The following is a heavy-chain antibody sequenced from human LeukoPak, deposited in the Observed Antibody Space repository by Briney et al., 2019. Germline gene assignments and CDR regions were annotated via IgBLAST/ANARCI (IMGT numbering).Heavy chain of an antibody. Sequence: GGSLRLSCAASGFTFSSYGMHWVRQAPGKGLEWVSLIWYDGNNKYYADSVKGRFIISRDNSKDTLFLQMNSLRAEDTAVYYCARDLDCSSTSCYRGGVDYWGQGTLVTVSS. CDR3: ARDLDCSSTSCYRGGVDY. CDR2: IWYDGNNK. J-gene: IGHJ4*02. D-gene: IGHD2-2*01. V-gene: IGHV3-33*01. CDR1: GFTFSSYG.